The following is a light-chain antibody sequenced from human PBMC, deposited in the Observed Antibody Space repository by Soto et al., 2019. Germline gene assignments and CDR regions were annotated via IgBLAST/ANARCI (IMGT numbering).Light chain of an antibody. Sequence: QTVVTQEPSFSVSPGRTVTLTCGLSSGSVSTSYYPSWYQQTPGQAPRTLIYSTNTRSSGVPDRCSGSILGNKAALTITGAQEDDESDYYCVLYMGSGIWVVGGGTKLTVL. J-gene: IGLJ3*02. CDR2: STN. CDR3: VLYMGSGIWV. V-gene: IGLV8-61*01. CDR1: SGSVSTSYY.